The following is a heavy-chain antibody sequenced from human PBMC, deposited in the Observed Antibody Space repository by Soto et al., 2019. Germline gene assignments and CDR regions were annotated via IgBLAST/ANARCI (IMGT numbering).Heavy chain of an antibody. Sequence: GGALRLSFAASRFTFRSYLMHWVRPAPGKGLVWVSRINSDGSSTSYADSVKGRFTISRDNAKNTLYLQMNSLRAEDTAVYYCARGIAGDYYGMDVWGQGTTVTVSS. CDR1: RFTFRSYL. D-gene: IGHD6-13*01. V-gene: IGHV3-74*01. CDR2: INSDGSST. J-gene: IGHJ6*02. CDR3: ARGIAGDYYGMDV.